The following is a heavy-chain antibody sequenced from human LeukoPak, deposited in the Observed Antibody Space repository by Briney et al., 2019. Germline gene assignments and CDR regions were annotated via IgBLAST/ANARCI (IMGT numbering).Heavy chain of an antibody. D-gene: IGHD1-26*01. CDR3: AKAKGPVYGGSYYWAFDI. J-gene: IGHJ3*02. Sequence: PGRSLRLSCAASGFTFDDYAMHWVRQAPGKGLEWVSGISWNSGSIGYADSVKGRFTISRDNAKNSLYLQMNSLRAEDTALYYCAKAKGPVYGGSYYWAFDIWGQGTMVTVSS. CDR2: ISWNSGSI. V-gene: IGHV3-9*01. CDR1: GFTFDDYA.